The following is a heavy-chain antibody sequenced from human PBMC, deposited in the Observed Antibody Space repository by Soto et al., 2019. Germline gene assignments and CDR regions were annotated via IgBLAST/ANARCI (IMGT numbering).Heavy chain of an antibody. V-gene: IGHV3-30*03. CDR2: ISYDGNYK. J-gene: IGHJ3*01. CDR3: ARELGYSSGGSCYMDRAFDF. Sequence: GGSLRLSCAASGFTLSSYGIHWVRQAPGKGLEWVAVISYDGNYKYYGDSVKGRFIISRDDSKNTLYVQMNSLRAEDTAVYYCARELGYSSGGSCYMDRAFDFWGQGTMVTVSS. CDR1: GFTLSSYG. D-gene: IGHD2-15*01.